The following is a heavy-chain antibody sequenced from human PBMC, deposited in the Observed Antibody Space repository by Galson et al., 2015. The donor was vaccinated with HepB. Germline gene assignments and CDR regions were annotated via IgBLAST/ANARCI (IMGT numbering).Heavy chain of an antibody. V-gene: IGHV3-7*01. D-gene: IGHD3-10*01. J-gene: IGHJ5*02. CDR1: GFTFSSYW. Sequence: SLRLSCAASGFTFSSYWMSWVRQAPGKGLEWVANIKQDGSEKYYVDSVKGRFTISRDNAKNSLYLQMNSLRAEDTAVYYCARDKDGFRELLFPGFDPWGQGTLVTVSS. CDR3: ARDKDGFRELLFPGFDP. CDR2: IKQDGSEK.